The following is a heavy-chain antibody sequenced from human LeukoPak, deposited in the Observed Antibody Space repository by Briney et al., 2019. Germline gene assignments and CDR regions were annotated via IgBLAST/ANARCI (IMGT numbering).Heavy chain of an antibody. CDR1: GFTFSSYA. CDR2: ISYDGSNK. V-gene: IGHV3-30*01. CDR3: ARESVATTVTTFVDY. D-gene: IGHD4-11*01. Sequence: GGSLRLSCAASGFTFSSYAMHWVRQAPGKGLGWVAVISYDGSNKYYADSVKGRFTISRDNSKNTLYLQMDSLRAEDTAVYYCARESVATTVTTFVDYWGQGTLVTVSS. J-gene: IGHJ4*02.